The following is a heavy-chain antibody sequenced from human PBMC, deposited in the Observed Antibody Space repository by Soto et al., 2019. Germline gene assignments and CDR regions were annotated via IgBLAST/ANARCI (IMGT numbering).Heavy chain of an antibody. CDR3: ARDLGNKHYYYFY. CDR1: GGTFSSYA. V-gene: IGHV1-69*01. Sequence: SVKVSCKASGGTFSSYAISWVRQAPGQGLEWMGGIIPMFGTANYAQKFQGRVTITADESTSTAYMELSSLRSEDTTVYYCARDLGNKHYYYFYWGQGTLVTVSS. D-gene: IGHD2-21*02. CDR2: IIPMFGTA. J-gene: IGHJ4*02.